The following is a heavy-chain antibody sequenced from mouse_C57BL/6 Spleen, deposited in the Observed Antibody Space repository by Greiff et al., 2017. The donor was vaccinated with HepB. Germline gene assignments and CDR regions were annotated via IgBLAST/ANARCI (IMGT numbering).Heavy chain of an antibody. D-gene: IGHD2-2*01. CDR2: IDPEDGET. CDR1: GFNIKDYY. V-gene: IGHV14-2*01. Sequence: VQLQQSGAELVKPGASVKLSCTASGFNIKDYYMHWVKQRTEQGLEWIGRIDPEDGETKYATKFQGKATITADTSSNTAYLQLSSRTSEDTAVYYCARIYYCYDVRNYFDYWGQGTTLTVSS. J-gene: IGHJ2*01. CDR3: ARIYYCYDVRNYFDY.